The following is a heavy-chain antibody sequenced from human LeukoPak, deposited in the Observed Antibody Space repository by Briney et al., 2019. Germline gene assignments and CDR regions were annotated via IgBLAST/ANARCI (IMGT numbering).Heavy chain of an antibody. D-gene: IGHD3-22*01. J-gene: IGHJ4*02. CDR2: ITGSGEST. V-gene: IGHV3-23*01. CDR3: AKRLGYYDSSEGYFDQ. Sequence: GGSLRLSCAASGFTFSSFAMSWVRQAPGKGLEWVSTITGSGESTYYADSVKGRFPISRDNSKNTLYLQMNSLRAEDTAVYYCAKRLGYYDSSEGYFDQWGQGTLVTVSS. CDR1: GFTFSSFA.